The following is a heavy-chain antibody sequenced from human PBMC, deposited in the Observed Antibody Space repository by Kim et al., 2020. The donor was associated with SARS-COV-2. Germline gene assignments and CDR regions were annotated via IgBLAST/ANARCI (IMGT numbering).Heavy chain of an antibody. D-gene: IGHD2-15*01. CDR1: GFTFSSST. CDR3: VKDRCDGGGPFYGLFQ. V-gene: IGHV3-23*01. J-gene: IGHJ1*01. CDR2: ISGSGNST. Sequence: GGSLRLSCAASGFTFSSSTMTWVRQAPGKGLEWVSAISGSGNSTFYADSVKGRFTISRDNAKNTLYLQMNSLRAEDTAVYYCVKDRCDGGGPFYGLFQ.